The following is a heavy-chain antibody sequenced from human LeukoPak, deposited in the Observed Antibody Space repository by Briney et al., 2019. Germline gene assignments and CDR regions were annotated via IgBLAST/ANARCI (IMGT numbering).Heavy chain of an antibody. V-gene: IGHV3-21*01. J-gene: IGHJ4*02. Sequence: GGSLRLSCAASGFTFSSYSMNWVRQAPGKGLEWVSSISSSSSYIYYADSVKGRFTISRDNAKNSLYLQMNSLRAEDTAVYYCARDRGGSWTFGYWGQGTLVTVSS. CDR2: ISSSSSYI. D-gene: IGHD2-15*01. CDR3: ARDRGGSWTFGY. CDR1: GFTFSSYS.